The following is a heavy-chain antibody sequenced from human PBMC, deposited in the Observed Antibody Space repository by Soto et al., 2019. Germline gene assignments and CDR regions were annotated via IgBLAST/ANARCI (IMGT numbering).Heavy chain of an antibody. CDR1: GFTFDDYA. Sequence: GGSLRLSCAASGFTFDDYAMHWVRQAPGKGLEWVSGISWNSGSIGYADSVKGRFTISRDNAKNSLYLQMNSLRAEDTALYYCAKVNSGWSQPYYFDYWGQGTLVTVSS. V-gene: IGHV3-9*01. CDR3: AKVNSGWSQPYYFDY. CDR2: ISWNSGSI. D-gene: IGHD6-19*01. J-gene: IGHJ4*02.